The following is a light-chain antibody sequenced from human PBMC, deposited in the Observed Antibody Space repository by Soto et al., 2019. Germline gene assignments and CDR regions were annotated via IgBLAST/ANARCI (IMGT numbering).Light chain of an antibody. CDR2: DVS. CDR1: SSDVGGYNY. Sequence: QSALTQPASVSGSPGQSITISCTGTSSDVGGYNYVSWYQQHPGKAPKLMIYDVSNRPSGVSNRFSGSKSANTASLTISGLQDDDEAEDYCSSYTGSSTYVVFGGGTKLTVL. CDR3: SSYTGSSTYVV. J-gene: IGLJ2*01. V-gene: IGLV2-14*01.